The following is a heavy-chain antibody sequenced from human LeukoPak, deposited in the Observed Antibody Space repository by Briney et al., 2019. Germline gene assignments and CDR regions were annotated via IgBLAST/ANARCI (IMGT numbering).Heavy chain of an antibody. V-gene: IGHV3-23*01. J-gene: IGHJ6*02. Sequence: GGSLRLSCAASGFTLSDYTINWVREAPGKGLEWVSAISGSGGSTYYADSVKGRFTISRDNSKNTLYLQMNSLRAEDTAVYYCAKAGGSGSYYYYYYGMDVWGQGTTVTVSS. CDR1: GFTLSDYT. CDR3: AKAGGSGSYYYYYYGMDV. D-gene: IGHD3-10*01. CDR2: ISGSGGST.